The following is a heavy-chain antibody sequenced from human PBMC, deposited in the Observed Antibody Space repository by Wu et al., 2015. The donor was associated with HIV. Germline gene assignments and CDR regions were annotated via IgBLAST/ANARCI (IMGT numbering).Heavy chain of an antibody. CDR1: GGTFYNFA. Sequence: QVQVVQSGAEVKKPGSSVKVSCKASGGTFYNFAISWMRQAPGQGLEWMGGIIPVFGTINYAQNFQGRVTITTDESKSATFMQLSSLRSEDTALYYCARDYKGLGIYSGMDVWGQGTTVTVSS. CDR3: ARDYKGLGIYSGMDV. D-gene: IGHD3-16*01. V-gene: IGHV1-69*05. J-gene: IGHJ6*02. CDR2: IIPVFGTI.